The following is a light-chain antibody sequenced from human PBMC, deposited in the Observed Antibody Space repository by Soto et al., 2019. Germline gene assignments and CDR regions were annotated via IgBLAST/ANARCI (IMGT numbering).Light chain of an antibody. CDR2: GAS. Sequence: EIVLTQSPGTLSLSPGERATLSCLASQSVSSNYLAWYQQKPGQAPRLLIYGASNRATGIPVRFTGSGSGTDFTLSITTLEPEDFAVYYCQQYGSSPQTFGLGTKVDI. CDR3: QQYGSSPQT. J-gene: IGKJ1*01. V-gene: IGKV3-20*01. CDR1: QSVSSNY.